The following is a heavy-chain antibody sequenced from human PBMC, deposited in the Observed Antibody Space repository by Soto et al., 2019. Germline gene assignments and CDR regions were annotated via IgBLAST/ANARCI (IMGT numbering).Heavy chain of an antibody. CDR1: GFDFISSG. D-gene: IGHD2-21*02. V-gene: IGHV1-58*02. CDR2: IVVYSGQT. Sequence: MQLVQSGPEVKKPGTSVKVSCRASGFDFISSGIQWVRQARGQRLEWIGGIVVYSGQTHYEQKFHDRVTITRDTSTGTAYIEMTSLSSEYTAVYYCSSARPDTAIELFVWGQGTTVTVSS. J-gene: IGHJ6*02. CDR3: SSARPDTAIELFV.